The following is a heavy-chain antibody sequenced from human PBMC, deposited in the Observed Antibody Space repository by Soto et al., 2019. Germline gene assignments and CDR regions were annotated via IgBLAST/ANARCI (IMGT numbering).Heavy chain of an antibody. Sequence: QVQLVESGGGLVKPGGSLRLSCAASGFTFSDYYMSWIRQAPGKGLEWVSYISSSGSTIYYADSVKGRFTISRDNAKNSLYLQMNSLRAEDTAVYYCASYGSSGWYLSHNDAFDIWGQGTMVTVSS. CDR2: ISSSGSTI. V-gene: IGHV3-11*01. CDR3: ASYGSSGWYLSHNDAFDI. J-gene: IGHJ3*02. D-gene: IGHD6-19*01. CDR1: GFTFSDYY.